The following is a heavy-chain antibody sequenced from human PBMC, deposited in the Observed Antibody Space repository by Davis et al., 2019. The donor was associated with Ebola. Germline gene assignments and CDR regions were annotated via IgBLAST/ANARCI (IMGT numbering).Heavy chain of an antibody. Sequence: GESLKISCQGSGYIFTSHWISWVRQRPGKGLEWVGRIDPRDSYTNYSPAFQGHVTMSADNSIGTAYLQWSSLKASDTAMYYCANREVVSGFLGGLDPWGQGTLVTVSS. CDR3: ANREVVSGFLGGLDP. CDR2: IDPRDSYT. D-gene: IGHD3-22*01. CDR1: GYIFTSHW. J-gene: IGHJ5*02. V-gene: IGHV5-10-1*01.